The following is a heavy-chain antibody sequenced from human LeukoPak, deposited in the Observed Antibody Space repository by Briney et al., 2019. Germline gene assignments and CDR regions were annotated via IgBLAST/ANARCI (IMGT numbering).Heavy chain of an antibody. CDR1: GLTFSRYW. D-gene: IGHD3-22*01. V-gene: IGHV3-74*01. Sequence: GGSLRLSCAASGLTFSRYWMHWVRQAPGKGLVWVSRMSSGGSNIGYAASMKRRFTNSRHHAKNTLYLQMNSLRAEDTAVYYCARSFKDSSGYDYVVSFDIWGQGTMVTVSS. CDR2: MSSGGSNI. CDR3: ARSFKDSSGYDYVVSFDI. J-gene: IGHJ3*02.